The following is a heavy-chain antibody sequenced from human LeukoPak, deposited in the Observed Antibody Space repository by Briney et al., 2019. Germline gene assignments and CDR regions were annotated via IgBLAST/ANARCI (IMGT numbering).Heavy chain of an antibody. Sequence: GASVKVSCKASGGTFSSYAISWVRQAPGQGLEWMGWINPNSGGTNYAQKFQGRVTMTRDTSISTAYMELSRLRSDDTAVYYCARSTEYSSSCFDYWGQGTLVTVSS. D-gene: IGHD6-6*01. CDR3: ARSTEYSSSCFDY. CDR2: INPNSGGT. V-gene: IGHV1-2*02. CDR1: GGTFSSYA. J-gene: IGHJ4*02.